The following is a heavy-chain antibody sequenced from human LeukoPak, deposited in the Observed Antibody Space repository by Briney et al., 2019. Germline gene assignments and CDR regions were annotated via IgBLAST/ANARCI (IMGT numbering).Heavy chain of an antibody. D-gene: IGHD3-9*01. CDR1: GVSFSGYY. J-gene: IGHJ6*04. V-gene: IGHV4-34*01. Sequence: SETLTLTWAVYGVSFSGYYWSWIRQPPGKGLEWIGEINHSGSTNYNPSLKSRVTISVDTSKNQFSLKLSSVTAADKAVYYCAHSRQTTAYSSPIYYYGLDVWGEGTTVTVSS. CDR2: INHSGST. CDR3: AHSRQTTAYSSPIYYYGLDV.